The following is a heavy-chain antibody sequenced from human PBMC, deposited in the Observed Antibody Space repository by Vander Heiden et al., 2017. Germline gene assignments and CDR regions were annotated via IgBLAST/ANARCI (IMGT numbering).Heavy chain of an antibody. CDR2: ISGAGISI. CDR3: AKDQWVQGPPTSFDM. Sequence: EVQLLESGGGLVQPGGSLRLSCTVSGFPLSSYAMSWVRPAPENGLEWVSGISGAGISIYYADSVKGRFTISRDNSKNTLYLQMNSLKVEDTALYFCAKDQWVQGPPTSFDMWGQGTRVTVSS. CDR1: GFPLSSYA. V-gene: IGHV3-23*01. J-gene: IGHJ3*02. D-gene: IGHD3-10*01.